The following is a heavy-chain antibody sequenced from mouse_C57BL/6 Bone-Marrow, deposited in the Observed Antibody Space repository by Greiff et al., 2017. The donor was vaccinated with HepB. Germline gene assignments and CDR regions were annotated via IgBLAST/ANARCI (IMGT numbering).Heavy chain of an antibody. CDR2: ISSGGSYT. CDR1: GFTFSSYG. D-gene: IGHD1-1*01. Sequence: EVKLVESGGDLVKPGGSLKLSCAASGFTFSSYGMSWVRQTPDKRLEWVATISSGGSYTYYPDSVKGRFTISRDNAKNTLYLQMSSLKSEDTAMYYCARKSFYYGSSYKYFDVWGTGTTLTVSS. CDR3: ARKSFYYGSSYKYFDV. V-gene: IGHV5-6*01. J-gene: IGHJ1*03.